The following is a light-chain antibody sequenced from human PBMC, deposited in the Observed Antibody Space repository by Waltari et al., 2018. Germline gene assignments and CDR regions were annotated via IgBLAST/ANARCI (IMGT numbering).Light chain of an antibody. J-gene: IGLJ1*01. CDR2: YVT. Sequence: QSALTQPASVSGSPGPSIPIPCTGTSSNLGASKLVSWFQHHPGKVPQLVMSYVTKRPSGISDRFSGSKSGNTASLTISTLQADDEADYYCCSFAGSSTSFGTGTTVTVL. CDR3: CSFAGSSTS. V-gene: IGLV2-23*02. CDR1: SSNLGASKL.